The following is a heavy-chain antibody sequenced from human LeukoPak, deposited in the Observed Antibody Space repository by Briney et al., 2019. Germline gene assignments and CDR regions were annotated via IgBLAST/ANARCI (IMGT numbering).Heavy chain of an antibody. CDR2: IYSSGTI. V-gene: IGHV4-4*07. CDR1: GGSITNFY. J-gene: IGHJ3*02. CDR3: ARGITSDAFDI. D-gene: IGHD3-16*01. Sequence: SETLSLTCTVSGGSITNFYWSWIRQPAGQGLEWIGRIYSSGTITYNPSLERRVSMSVDTSKNQFSLKLSSVTAADTAVYYRARGITSDAFDIWGQGTMVTVSS.